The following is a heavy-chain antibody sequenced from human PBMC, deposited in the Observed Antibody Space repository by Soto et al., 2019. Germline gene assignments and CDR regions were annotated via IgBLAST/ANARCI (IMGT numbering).Heavy chain of an antibody. Sequence: QVQLQESGPGLVQPSETLSLTCSVSSGSINSASYHWSWLRQHPGKGLEFIGYIFYTGSTYYNPSLETRLTISVDTSKNHVSLRLNAVTAADTAVYYCARLDYGDSAFDSWGRGILVTVSS. V-gene: IGHV4-31*03. CDR3: ARLDYGDSAFDS. D-gene: IGHD4-17*01. J-gene: IGHJ4*02. CDR2: IFYTGST. CDR1: SGSINSASYH.